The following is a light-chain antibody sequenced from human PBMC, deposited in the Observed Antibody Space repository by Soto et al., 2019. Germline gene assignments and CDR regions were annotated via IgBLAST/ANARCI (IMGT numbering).Light chain of an antibody. CDR2: ETS. J-gene: IGKJ3*01. CDR3: QQRDFCLPLVT. V-gene: IGKV3-11*01. CDR1: QSLSRY. Sequence: ENALTQSPATLSLAPGERATLSCRASQSLSRYLAWYQQKPGQAPRLLIHETSKRATGVSARFSGSGSGTDFTLTISSLEPEDFAVYYCQQRDFCLPLVTFGPATKVDIK.